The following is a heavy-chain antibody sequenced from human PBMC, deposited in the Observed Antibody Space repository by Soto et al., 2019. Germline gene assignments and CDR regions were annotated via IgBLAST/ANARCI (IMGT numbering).Heavy chain of an antibody. CDR1: AFTFNNYA. CDR2: IGRSGRTT. J-gene: IGHJ4*02. Sequence: EVQLLESGGGLVQPGGSLSLSCAASAFTFNNYAMSWVRQAPGKGLEWVSGIGRSGRTTYYADSVKGRFTISRDNSNNTLFLQMNSLRAEDTAVYYCAKSRYSDSSGDFYDYWGQGTLVTVSS. V-gene: IGHV3-23*01. CDR3: AKSRYSDSSGDFYDY. D-gene: IGHD3-22*01.